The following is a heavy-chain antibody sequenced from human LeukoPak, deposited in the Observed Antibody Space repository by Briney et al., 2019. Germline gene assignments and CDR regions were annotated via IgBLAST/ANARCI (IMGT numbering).Heavy chain of an antibody. V-gene: IGHV3-66*01. J-gene: IGHJ4*02. D-gene: IGHD5-12*01. CDR2: IYSGGTT. CDR1: GFTVSNNY. Sequence: GGSLRLSCAASGFTVSNNYMNWVRQAPGKGLEWVSLIYSGGTTYYADSVKGRFTISRDHSKNTLYLQMNSLRAEDTAVYYCARDPSAVVANTYGWGQGTLVTVSS. CDR3: ARDPSAVVANTYG.